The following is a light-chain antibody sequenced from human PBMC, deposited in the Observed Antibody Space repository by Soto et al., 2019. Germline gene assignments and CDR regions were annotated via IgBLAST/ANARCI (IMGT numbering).Light chain of an antibody. V-gene: IGLV2-14*03. CDR1: SSDVGVYNY. CDR3: SSYASSSNLERV. Sequence: QSVLTQPASVSGSPGQSITISCTGTSSDVGVYNYVSWYQHHPGKVPKLMIYDVSNRPSGVSNRFSGSKSGNTASLSISGLQTEDEADYYCSSYASSSNLERVFGGGTKLTVL. CDR2: DVS. J-gene: IGLJ2*01.